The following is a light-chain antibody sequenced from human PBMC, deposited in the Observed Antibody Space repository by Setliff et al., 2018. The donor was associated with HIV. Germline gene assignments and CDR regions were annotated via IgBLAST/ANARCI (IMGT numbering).Light chain of an antibody. Sequence: LTQPPSVSVAPGKTARITCGGNNIGSKSVHWYQQKPGQAPVLVIYYDSDRPSGIPERFSGSNSGNTATLTISRVEAGGEADYYCQVWDSSSDRGVFGTGTKVTV. CDR3: QVWDSSSDRGV. CDR2: YDS. CDR1: NIGSKS. J-gene: IGLJ1*01. V-gene: IGLV3-21*04.